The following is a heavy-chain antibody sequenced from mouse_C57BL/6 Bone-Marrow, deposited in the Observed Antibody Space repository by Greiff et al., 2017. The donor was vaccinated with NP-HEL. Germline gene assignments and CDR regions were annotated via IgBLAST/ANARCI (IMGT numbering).Heavy chain of an antibody. CDR1: GYTLTSYW. V-gene: IGHV1-7*01. J-gene: IGHJ4*01. Sequence: QVQLQQSGAELAKPGASVKLSCKASGYTLTSYWMHWVKQRPGQGLEWIGYINPSSGYTKYNQKFKDKATLTADKSSSTAYMQLSSLTYEVSAVYYCAISDYGSSYIYAMDYWGQGTSVTVSS. CDR3: AISDYGSSYIYAMDY. D-gene: IGHD1-1*01. CDR2: INPSSGYT.